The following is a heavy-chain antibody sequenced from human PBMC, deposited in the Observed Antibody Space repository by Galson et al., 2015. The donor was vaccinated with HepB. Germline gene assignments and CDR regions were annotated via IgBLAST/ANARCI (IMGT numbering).Heavy chain of an antibody. Sequence: SVKVSCKASGYTLTSYYMHWVRQAPGQGLEWLGIINPSGGSTSYAQKFQGRVTMTRDTSISTAYMELSNLRFEDTAVYYCARVYGDADYWGRGTLVTVSS. J-gene: IGHJ4*02. CDR2: INPSGGST. D-gene: IGHD4-17*01. CDR1: GYTLTSYY. CDR3: ARVYGDADY. V-gene: IGHV1-46*01.